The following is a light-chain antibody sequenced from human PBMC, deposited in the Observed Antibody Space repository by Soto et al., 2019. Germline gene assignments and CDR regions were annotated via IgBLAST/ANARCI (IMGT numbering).Light chain of an antibody. CDR1: SSDVGGYKF. Sequence: QSVLTQPPSASGSPGQSVTISCTGTSSDVGGYKFVSWYQQHPGKAPKLIIYEVSQRPSGVPDRFSASKSGDTASLTVSGLRAEDEADYYCSLYVGSDNWLFGGGTKVTVL. CDR3: SLYVGSDNWL. CDR2: EVS. V-gene: IGLV2-8*01. J-gene: IGLJ2*01.